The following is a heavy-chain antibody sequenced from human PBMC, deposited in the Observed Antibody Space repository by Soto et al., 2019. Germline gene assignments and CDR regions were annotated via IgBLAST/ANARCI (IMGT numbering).Heavy chain of an antibody. D-gene: IGHD2-2*01. V-gene: IGHV4-34*01. CDR1: GGSISSYY. Sequence: SETLSLTCTVSGGSISSYYWSWIRQPPGKGLEWIGEINHSGSTNYNPSLKSRVTISVDTSKNQFSLKLSSVTAADTAVYYCASRGEIVAVPAASITDVWGKGTTVTVSS. CDR3: ASRGEIVAVPAASITDV. J-gene: IGHJ6*04. CDR2: INHSGST.